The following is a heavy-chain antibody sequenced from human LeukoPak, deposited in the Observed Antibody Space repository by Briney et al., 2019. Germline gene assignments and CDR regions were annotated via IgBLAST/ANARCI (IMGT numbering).Heavy chain of an antibody. D-gene: IGHD6-13*01. CDR3: AREVAAAGTEDYYYYGMDV. CDR1: TFTFSNYS. Sequence: SLXXXCAASTFTFSNYSMNWVRQAPGKGLEWVSSISSSASHIYYADSVKVRFTISRDNAKNSLYLQMNSLRAEDTAVYYCAREVAAAGTEDYYYYGMDVWGQGTTVTVSS. J-gene: IGHJ6*02. CDR2: ISSSASHI. V-gene: IGHV3-21*01.